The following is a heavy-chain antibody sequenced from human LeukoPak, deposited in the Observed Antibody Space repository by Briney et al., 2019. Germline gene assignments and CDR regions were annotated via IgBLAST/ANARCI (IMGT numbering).Heavy chain of an antibody. CDR2: ISASGTT. CDR3: ARAASGDAVDYYGSGRRFYSYYMDV. J-gene: IGHJ6*03. Sequence: SETLSLTCIVSGDSFSSYQWSWVRQPAGKGLEWIGRISASGTTDSNPALKSRVTMSVDSSKKQFSLNLSSVTAADTAVYYCARAASGDAVDYYGSGRRFYSYYMDVWGKGTTVTISS. CDR1: GDSFSSYQ. D-gene: IGHD3-10*01. V-gene: IGHV4-4*07.